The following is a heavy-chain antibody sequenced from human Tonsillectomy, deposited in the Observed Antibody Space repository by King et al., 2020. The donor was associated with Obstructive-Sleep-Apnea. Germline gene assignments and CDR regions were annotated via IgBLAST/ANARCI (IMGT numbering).Heavy chain of an antibody. CDR3: ARADAAGTCYFDY. V-gene: IGHV4-31*03. Sequence: VQLQESGPGLVKPSQTLSLTCTVSGGSISRGGYYWSWIRQHPGKGLEWIGDIYYSGSTYYNPSLKSRVTISVGTSKNQFSLKLSSVTAADTAVYYCARADAAGTCYFDYWGQGTLVTVSS. J-gene: IGHJ4*02. CDR1: GGSISRGGYY. D-gene: IGHD6-13*01. CDR2: IYYSGST.